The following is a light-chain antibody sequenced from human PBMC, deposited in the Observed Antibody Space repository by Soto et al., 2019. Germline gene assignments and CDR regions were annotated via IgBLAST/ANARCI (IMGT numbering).Light chain of an antibody. CDR2: GAS. V-gene: IGKV1-9*01. CDR1: QGINKF. CDR3: QQLTIFRFT. J-gene: IGKJ2*01. Sequence: IQLTQSPSSLSASVGDRVTITCRASQGINKFLAWYQQRPGKAPQLLVYGASTLQCVVPSRYSGTGSGTDFTLTTSSLQPHEFATCYSQQLTIFRFTFGLGTKLDIK.